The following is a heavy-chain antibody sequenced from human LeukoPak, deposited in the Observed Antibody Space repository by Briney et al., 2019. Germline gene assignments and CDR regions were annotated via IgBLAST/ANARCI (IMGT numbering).Heavy chain of an antibody. V-gene: IGHV3-21*04. Sequence: GGSLRLSCAASGFTFSSYSMNWVRQAPGKGLEWVSSISSSSSYIYYADSVKGRFTISRDNSKNTLDLQMNSLRVEDTAVYYCARAPSSSGYEGYFDHWGQGTLVTVSS. CDR3: ARAPSSSGYEGYFDH. CDR2: ISSSSSYI. CDR1: GFTFSSYS. D-gene: IGHD5-12*01. J-gene: IGHJ4*02.